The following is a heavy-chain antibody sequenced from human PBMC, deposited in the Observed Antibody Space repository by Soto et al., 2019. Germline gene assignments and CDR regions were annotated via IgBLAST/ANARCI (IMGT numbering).Heavy chain of an antibody. D-gene: IGHD4-4*01. V-gene: IGHV4-39*01. Sequence: TSETLSLTCTVSGGSISSSSYYWGWIRQPPGKGLEWIGSIYYSGSTYYNPSLKSRVTISVDTSKNQFSLKLSSVTAADTAVYYCARSRFYSNYYYYYWGQGTLVTVSS. J-gene: IGHJ4*02. CDR2: IYYSGST. CDR1: GGSISSSSYY. CDR3: ARSRFYSNYYYYY.